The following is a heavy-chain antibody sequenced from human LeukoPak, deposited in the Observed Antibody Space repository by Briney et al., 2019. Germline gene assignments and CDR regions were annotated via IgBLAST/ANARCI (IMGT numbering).Heavy chain of an antibody. CDR2: ISAYNGNT. CDR3: ARYSLGYCSGGSCYFDYFDY. CDR1: GGTFTSYG. Sequence: AASVKVSCKASGGTFTSYGISWVRQAPGQGLEWMGWISAYNGNTNYAQKLQGRVTMTTDTSTSTAYMELRSLRSDDTAVYYCARYSLGYCSGGSCYFDYFDYWGQGTLVTVSS. V-gene: IGHV1-18*01. J-gene: IGHJ4*02. D-gene: IGHD2-15*01.